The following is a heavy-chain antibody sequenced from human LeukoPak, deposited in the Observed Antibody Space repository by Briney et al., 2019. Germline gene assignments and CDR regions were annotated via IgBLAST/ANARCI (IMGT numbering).Heavy chain of an antibody. CDR2: INPNSGGT. J-gene: IGHJ4*02. D-gene: IGHD5-18*01. CDR3: ARIGSYGSTAHDY. V-gene: IGHV1-2*02. Sequence: ASVKVSCKASGYTFTGYYMHWVRQAPGQGLEWMGWINPNSGGTNYAQKFQGRVTMTRDTSISTAYMELSRLRSEDTAVYYCARIGSYGSTAHDYWGQGTLVTVSS. CDR1: GYTFTGYY.